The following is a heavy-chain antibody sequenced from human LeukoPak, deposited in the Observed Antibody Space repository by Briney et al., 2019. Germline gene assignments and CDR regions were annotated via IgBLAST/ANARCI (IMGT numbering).Heavy chain of an antibody. CDR3: ARGLHLPDYLSPY. D-gene: IGHD4-11*01. Sequence: GGSLRLSCAASGFTFSTSSMNWVRQAPGKGLEWVSYISSSTTTIDYADSVKGRFTISRDNAKNALYLQMNSLRAEDTAVYYCARGLHLPDYLSPYWGQGTLVTVSS. CDR1: GFTFSTSS. CDR2: ISSSTTTI. J-gene: IGHJ4*02. V-gene: IGHV3-48*01.